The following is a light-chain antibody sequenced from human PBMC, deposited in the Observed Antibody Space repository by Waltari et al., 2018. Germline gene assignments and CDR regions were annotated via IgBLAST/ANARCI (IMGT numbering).Light chain of an antibody. CDR1: QPISEW. V-gene: IGKV1-5*03. CDR3: QQYSSVPLT. Sequence: DIQMTQSPSARSASVGDRVIITCRASQPISEWLAWYQQKPGEAPNLLIHMASTLERGGPSRFSGSGDGTEFTLTISSVRPDDFGTYYCQQYSSVPLTFGGGTKVEIK. CDR2: MAS. J-gene: IGKJ4*01.